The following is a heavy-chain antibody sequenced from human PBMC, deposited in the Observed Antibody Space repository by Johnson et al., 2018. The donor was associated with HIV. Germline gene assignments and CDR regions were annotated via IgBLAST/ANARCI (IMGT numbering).Heavy chain of an antibody. Sequence: QVQLVESGGGVVRPGGSVRLSCVVEGFTFDDYGMSWVRQAPGKGLEWVAFIRYDGSNKYYADSVKGRFTISRDNSKNTLYLQMNSLRAEDTAVYYCARPRRLFEGHDAFDIWGQGTMVTVSS. CDR1: GFTFDDYG. D-gene: IGHD2-21*01. V-gene: IGHV3-30*02. CDR2: IRYDGSNK. CDR3: ARPRRLFEGHDAFDI. J-gene: IGHJ3*02.